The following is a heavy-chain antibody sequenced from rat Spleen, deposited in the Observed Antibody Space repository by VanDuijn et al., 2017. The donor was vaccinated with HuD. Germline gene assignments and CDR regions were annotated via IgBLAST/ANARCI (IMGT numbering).Heavy chain of an antibody. V-gene: IGHV5-62*01. D-gene: IGHD1-12*03. J-gene: IGHJ4*01. CDR2: ISGSSDT. Sequence: VRLVESGGDLVQPGKSLKLSCSASGFTFSSYGMHWIRQAPGKGLDWVAYISGSSDTVYLDAVKGRFTISRDNAQNTLYLRLNSLKSEDTAIYYCARSGGSYYYDGYADVMDAWGQGTSVTVSS. CDR1: GFTFSSYG. CDR3: ARSGGSYYYDGYADVMDA.